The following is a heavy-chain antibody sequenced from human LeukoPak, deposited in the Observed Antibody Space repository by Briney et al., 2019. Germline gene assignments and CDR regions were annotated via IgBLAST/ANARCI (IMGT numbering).Heavy chain of an antibody. CDR1: GFTFSSYA. V-gene: IGHV3-30-3*01. CDR3: ARDEGQWLVHSVSYYYGMDV. CDR2: ISYDGSNK. D-gene: IGHD6-19*01. Sequence: PGGSLRLSCAASGFTFSSYAMHWVRQAPGEGLERGAVISYDGSNKYYADSVKGGFTISRDNSKNTLCLQMNSLRAEDTAVYYCARDEGQWLVHSVSYYYGMDVWGQGTTVTVSS. J-gene: IGHJ6*02.